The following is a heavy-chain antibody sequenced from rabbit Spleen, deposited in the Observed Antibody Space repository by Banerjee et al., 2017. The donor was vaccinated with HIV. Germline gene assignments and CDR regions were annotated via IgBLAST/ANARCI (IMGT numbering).Heavy chain of an antibody. CDR3: ARDTSSSFSSYGMDL. Sequence: QEQLVESGGDLVKPGASLTLTCTASGFSFSSSDYMCWVRQAPGKGLEWIACIDVGSSGFTYFATWAKGRFTISKTSSTTVTLQVTRLTAADTATYFCARDTSSSFSSYGMDLWGPGTLVTVS. J-gene: IGHJ6*01. CDR1: GFSFSSSDY. V-gene: IGHV1S45*01. D-gene: IGHD1-1*01. CDR2: IDVGSSGFT.